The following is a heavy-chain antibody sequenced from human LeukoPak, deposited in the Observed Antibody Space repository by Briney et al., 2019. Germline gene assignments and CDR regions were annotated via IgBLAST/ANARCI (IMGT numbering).Heavy chain of an antibody. V-gene: IGHV1-46*01. J-gene: IGHJ4*02. CDR3: ARARYCGGDCYKSTFDY. CDR2: INPSGGST. Sequence: ASVKVSCKASGYTFTSYYMHWLRQAPGQGLEWMGMINPSGGSTSYAQKFQGRVTMTRDTSTSTVYMELSSLRSEDTAVYYCARARYCGGDCYKSTFDYWGQGTLVTVSS. CDR1: GYTFTSYY. D-gene: IGHD2-21*02.